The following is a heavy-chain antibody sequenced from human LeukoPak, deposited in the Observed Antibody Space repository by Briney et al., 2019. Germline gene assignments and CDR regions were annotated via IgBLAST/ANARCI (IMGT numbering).Heavy chain of an antibody. D-gene: IGHD1-26*01. CDR3: ARDLGGEWERLDY. J-gene: IGHJ4*02. CDR2: IYYSGRT. CDR1: GYSISSGYY. V-gene: IGHV4-38-2*02. Sequence: SSETLSLTCTVSGYSISSGYYWGWIRQPPGKGLEWIGSIYYSGRTYYNPSLKSRVTISVDTSKNQFSLKLSSVTAADTAVYYCARDLGGEWERLDYWGQGTLVTVSS.